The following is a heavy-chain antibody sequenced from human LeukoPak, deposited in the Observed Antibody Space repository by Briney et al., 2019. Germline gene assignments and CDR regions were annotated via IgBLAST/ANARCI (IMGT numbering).Heavy chain of an antibody. V-gene: IGHV3-30*03. Sequence: GRSLRLSCAASGFTFSSYGMHWVRQAPGKGLEWVAVISYDGSNKYYADSVKGRFTISRDNSKNTLHLQMNSLRAEDTAVYYCASRYSYGYSLDYWGQGTLVTVSS. J-gene: IGHJ4*02. CDR3: ASRYSYGYSLDY. D-gene: IGHD5-18*01. CDR2: ISYDGSNK. CDR1: GFTFSSYG.